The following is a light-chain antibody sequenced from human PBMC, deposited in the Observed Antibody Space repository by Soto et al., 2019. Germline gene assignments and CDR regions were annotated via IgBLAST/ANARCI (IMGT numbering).Light chain of an antibody. CDR2: AAS. CDR1: QNIRSR. CDR3: QQLTSYPRST. V-gene: IGKV1-5*01. Sequence: FQMTQNQSTLSASVGDRVTITCRASQNIRSRLAWFQQKPGKAPKLLIYAASTLQTGVPSRFSGSGSGTEFTLTISSLQPEDFATYHCQQLTSYPRSTFGQGTRLEIK. J-gene: IGKJ5*01.